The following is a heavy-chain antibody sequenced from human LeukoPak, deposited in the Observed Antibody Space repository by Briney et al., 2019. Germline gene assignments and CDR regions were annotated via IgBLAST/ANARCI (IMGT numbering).Heavy chain of an antibody. CDR3: ARVRRRWLQFSHFDY. CDR2: IYYSGST. D-gene: IGHD5-24*01. Sequence: SQTLSLTCTVSGGSISSGGYYWSWIRQHPGKGLEWIGYIYYSGSTYYNPSLKSRVTISVDTSKNQFSLKLSSVTDADTAVYYCARVRRRWLQFSHFDYWGQGTLVTVSS. J-gene: IGHJ4*02. CDR1: GGSISSGGYY. V-gene: IGHV4-31*03.